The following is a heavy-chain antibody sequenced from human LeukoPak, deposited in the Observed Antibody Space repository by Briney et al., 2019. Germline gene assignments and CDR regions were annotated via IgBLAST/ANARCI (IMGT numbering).Heavy chain of an antibody. Sequence: PGGSLRLSCVASGFTFSTYWMSWVRQTPEKGLEFVANIKQDGSVKNYMDSLKGRSTISRDNAGESLHLEINSLRADDTAVYYCARDPESSAFDLWGQGALVTVSS. CDR1: GFTFSTYW. CDR2: IKQDGSVK. CDR3: ARDPESSAFDL. J-gene: IGHJ4*02. V-gene: IGHV3-7*01.